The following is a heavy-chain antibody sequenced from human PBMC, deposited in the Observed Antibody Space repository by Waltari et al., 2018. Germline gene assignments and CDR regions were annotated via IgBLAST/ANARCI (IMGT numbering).Heavy chain of an antibody. V-gene: IGHV3-74*01. CDR2: INGDGGST. CDR1: GFTFRNDW. D-gene: IGHD2-2*01. Sequence: EVQLVESGGGLVQPGGSLRLSCAASGFTFRNDWMHWVRQAPGKGLVWVSRINGDGGSTSYADSVKGRFTISRDNAYNTLYLQMNSLRAEDTAVYYCTRSRYCSTTSCQVDWFDPWGQGTLVTVSS. CDR3: TRSRYCSTTSCQVDWFDP. J-gene: IGHJ5*02.